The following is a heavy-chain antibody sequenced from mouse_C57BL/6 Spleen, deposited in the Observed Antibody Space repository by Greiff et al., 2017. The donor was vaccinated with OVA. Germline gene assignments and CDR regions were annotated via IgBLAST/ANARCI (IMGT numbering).Heavy chain of an antibody. J-gene: IGHJ4*01. CDR1: GYTFTSYG. Sequence: VQLVESGAELARPGASVKLSCKASGYTFTSYGISWVKQRTGQGLEWIGEIYPRSGNTYYNEKFKGKATLTADKSSSTAYMELRSLTSEDSAVYFCARRDDYDPYAMDYWGQGTSVTVSS. V-gene: IGHV1-81*01. D-gene: IGHD2-4*01. CDR2: IYPRSGNT. CDR3: ARRDDYDPYAMDY.